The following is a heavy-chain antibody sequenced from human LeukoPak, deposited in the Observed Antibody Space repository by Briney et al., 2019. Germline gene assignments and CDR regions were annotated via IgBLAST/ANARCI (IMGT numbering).Heavy chain of an antibody. D-gene: IGHD2-2*01. CDR2: ISGSDTRT. CDR3: TKARSASSSSCCNY. Sequence: PGGSLRLSCAASGFTFSNYSMSWVRQAPGKGLEWVSSISGSDTRTYYADSVKGRFTISRDNSKNTLELQMNSLRAEDTAVYYCTKARSASSSSCCNYWGQGILVTVSS. CDR1: GFTFSNYS. V-gene: IGHV3-23*01. J-gene: IGHJ4*02.